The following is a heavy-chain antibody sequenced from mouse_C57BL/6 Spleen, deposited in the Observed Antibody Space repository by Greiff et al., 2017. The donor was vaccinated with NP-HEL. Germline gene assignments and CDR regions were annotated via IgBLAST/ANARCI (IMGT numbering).Heavy chain of an antibody. J-gene: IGHJ2*01. D-gene: IGHD1-1*01. Sequence: VQLQQPGPELVKPGASVKISCKASGYSFTGYYMNWVKQSPEKSLEWIGEINPSTGGTTYNQKFKAKATLTVDKSSSTAYMQLKSLTSEDSAVYYCARGGSSLFDYWGQGTTLTVSS. CDR3: ARGGSSLFDY. CDR2: INPSTGGT. CDR1: GYSFTGYY. V-gene: IGHV1-42*01.